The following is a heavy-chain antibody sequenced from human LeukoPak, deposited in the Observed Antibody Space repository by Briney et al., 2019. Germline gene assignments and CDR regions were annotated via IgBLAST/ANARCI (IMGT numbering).Heavy chain of an antibody. Sequence: WGSLRLSCVASGFTFDDYGMSWVRQAPGQGPEWVSDINWNGASRRYADSAKGRFTISRDNAKKSLYLQMNSLRAEDTALYYCARDSLKWEPKTHSFDFWGQGTMVTVSS. D-gene: IGHD1-26*01. CDR3: ARDSLKWEPKTHSFDF. CDR2: INWNGASR. CDR1: GFTFDDYG. J-gene: IGHJ3*01. V-gene: IGHV3-20*04.